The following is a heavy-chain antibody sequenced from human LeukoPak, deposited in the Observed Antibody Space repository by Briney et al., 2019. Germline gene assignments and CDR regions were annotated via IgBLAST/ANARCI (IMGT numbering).Heavy chain of an antibody. CDR1: GFIFSSYS. J-gene: IGHJ6*02. CDR2: ISGSGGST. Sequence: TGGSLRLSCAASGFIFSSYSMSWVRKAPGKGLEWVSAISGSGGSTYYADSVKGRFTISRDNSKNTLYLQMNSLRAEDTAVYYCAKAAYQLRAFGVYNYYGMDVWGQGTTVTVSS. V-gene: IGHV3-23*01. D-gene: IGHD2-2*01. CDR3: AKAAYQLRAFGVYNYYGMDV.